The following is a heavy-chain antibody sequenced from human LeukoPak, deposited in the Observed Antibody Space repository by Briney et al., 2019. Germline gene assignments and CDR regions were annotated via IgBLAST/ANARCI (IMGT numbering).Heavy chain of an antibody. CDR1: GGSFSGYY. V-gene: IGHV4-34*01. D-gene: IGHD2-21*01. CDR2: IYYSGST. Sequence: SETLSLTCAVYGGSFSGYYWSWIRQPPGKGLEWIGSIYYSGSTYYNPSLKSRVTISVDTSKNQFSLKLSSVTAADTAVYYCARVGEYYYYYMDVWGKGTTVTVSS. CDR3: ARVGEYYYYYMDV. J-gene: IGHJ6*03.